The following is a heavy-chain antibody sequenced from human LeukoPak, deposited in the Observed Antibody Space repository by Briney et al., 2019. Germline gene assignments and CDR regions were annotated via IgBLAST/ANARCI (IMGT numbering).Heavy chain of an antibody. CDR1: GFTFSSYA. CDR2: ISSSSSYI. Sequence: GGSLRLSCAASGFTFSSYAMSWVRQAPGKGLEWVSSISSSSSYIYYADSVKGRFTISRDNAKNSLYLQMNSLRAEDAAVYYCARDSDIAVAGTSPWFDPWGQGTLVTVSS. J-gene: IGHJ5*02. V-gene: IGHV3-21*01. CDR3: ARDSDIAVAGTSPWFDP. D-gene: IGHD6-19*01.